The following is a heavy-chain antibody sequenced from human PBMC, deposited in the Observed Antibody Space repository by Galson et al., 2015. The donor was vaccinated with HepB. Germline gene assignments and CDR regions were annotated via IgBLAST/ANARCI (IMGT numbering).Heavy chain of an antibody. CDR3: ARGFEVTGYHYYYGMDV. V-gene: IGHV1-2*04. J-gene: IGHJ6*02. Sequence: SVKVSCKASGYTFTGYYMHWVRQAPGQGLEWMGWINPNSGGTNYAQKFQGWVTMTRDTSISTAYMELSRLRSDDTAVYYCARGFEVTGYHYYYGMDVWGQGTTVTVSS. CDR2: INPNSGGT. CDR1: GYTFTGYY. D-gene: IGHD2-21*02.